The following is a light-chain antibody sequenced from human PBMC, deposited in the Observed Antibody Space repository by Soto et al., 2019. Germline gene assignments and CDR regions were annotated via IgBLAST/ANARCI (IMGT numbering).Light chain of an antibody. V-gene: IGLV2-14*01. Sequence: QSVLTQPPSVSAAPGQKVTISCSGSSSNIGNNYVSWYQQLSRAPKLVIYEVSRRPSGVSNRFSGSRSGNTAYLTISGLQAEDEADYYCGSYKSGSTYVFGTGTKVTVL. CDR1: SSNIGNNY. CDR3: GSYKSGSTYV. J-gene: IGLJ1*01. CDR2: EVS.